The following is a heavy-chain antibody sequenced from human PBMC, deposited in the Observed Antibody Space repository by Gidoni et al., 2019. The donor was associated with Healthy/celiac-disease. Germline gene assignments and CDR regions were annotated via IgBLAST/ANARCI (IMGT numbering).Heavy chain of an antibody. V-gene: IGHV4-39*01. Sequence: QLQLQESGPGLVKPSETLSLTCTVYGGSISSSSYYWGWIRQPTGKGLEGIGRIYYSGRTYYNSSLKSRVTISVDTSNNQFSLKLSSGTAADTAVYYWARQAVLLWFGEQGGFDYWGQGTLVTVSS. CDR3: ARQAVLLWFGEQGGFDY. J-gene: IGHJ4*02. D-gene: IGHD3-10*01. CDR1: GGSISSSSYY. CDR2: IYYSGRT.